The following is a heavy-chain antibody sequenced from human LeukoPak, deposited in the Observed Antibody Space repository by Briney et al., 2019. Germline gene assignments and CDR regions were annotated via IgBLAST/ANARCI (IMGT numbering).Heavy chain of an antibody. CDR1: GGSISSYY. Sequence: SETLSLTCTVSGGSISSYYLTWIRQPAGKGLEWIGRTNTSGSTNYNPSLKSRVTMSVDTSKNELSLKLTSVTAADTAVYYCARDRIISGYSEGFDYWGQGTLVTVSS. CDR2: TNTSGST. J-gene: IGHJ4*02. D-gene: IGHD3-22*01. CDR3: ARDRIISGYSEGFDY. V-gene: IGHV4-4*07.